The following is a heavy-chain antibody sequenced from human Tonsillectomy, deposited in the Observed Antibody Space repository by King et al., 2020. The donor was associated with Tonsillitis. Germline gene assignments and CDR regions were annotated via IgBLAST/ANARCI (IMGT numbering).Heavy chain of an antibody. CDR1: GFTFDDYA. V-gene: IGHV3-9*01. CDR3: AKDLLSSSGYSPDAFDI. CDR2: INWNSGTI. J-gene: IGHJ3*02. D-gene: IGHD3-22*01. Sequence: VQLVESGGGLIQPGRSLRLSCAASGFTFDDYAMHWVRQAPGKGLEWVSGINWNSGTINYAGSVKGRFTISRDNARNSLFLQMNSLRAEDTALYYCAKDLLSSSGYSPDAFDIWGLGTMVTVSS.